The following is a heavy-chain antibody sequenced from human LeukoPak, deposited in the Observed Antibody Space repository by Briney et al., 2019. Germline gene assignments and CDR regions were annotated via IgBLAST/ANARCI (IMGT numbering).Heavy chain of an antibody. CDR1: GFTFSSYA. CDR3: AKAVGATKAPYFDY. J-gene: IGHJ4*02. D-gene: IGHD1-26*01. V-gene: IGHV3-23*01. Sequence: AGGSLRLSCAASGFTFSSYAMNWVRQAPGKGLEWVSAISGSGGSTYYADSVKGRFTISRDNSKNTLYLQMNSLRAEDTAVYYCAKAVGATKAPYFDYWGQGTLVTVSS. CDR2: ISGSGGST.